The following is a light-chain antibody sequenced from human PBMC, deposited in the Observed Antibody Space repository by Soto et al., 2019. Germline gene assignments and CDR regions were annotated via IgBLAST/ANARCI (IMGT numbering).Light chain of an antibody. CDR1: QGISSY. V-gene: IGKV1-8*01. Sequence: AIRITHSPSSLSASTVDRVTITFLASQGISSYLAWYQQKPGKAPKLLIYAASTLQSGVPSRFSGSGSGTDFTLTISCLQSEDFATYYCQKYYSYPINFGQGTRLEIK. J-gene: IGKJ5*01. CDR3: QKYYSYPIN. CDR2: AAS.